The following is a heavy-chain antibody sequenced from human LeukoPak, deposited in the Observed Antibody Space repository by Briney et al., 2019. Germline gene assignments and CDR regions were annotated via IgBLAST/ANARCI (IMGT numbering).Heavy chain of an antibody. CDR1: GFTFSSYA. CDR3: ATAPYHAAGY. J-gene: IGHJ4*02. D-gene: IGHD2-2*01. CDR2: LSYDGSNK. Sequence: GGSLRLSCAASGFTFSSYAMHWVRQAPGKGLEWEAVLSYDGSNKYYADSVKGRFTISRDNSKNTLDLQMNSLRAEDTAVYYCATAPYHAAGYWGQGTLVTVSS. V-gene: IGHV3-30-3*01.